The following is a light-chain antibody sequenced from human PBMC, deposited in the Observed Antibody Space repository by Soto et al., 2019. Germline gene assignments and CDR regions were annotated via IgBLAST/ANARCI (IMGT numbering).Light chain of an antibody. Sequence: QAVVTQPPSVSAAPGQTVTISCSGSSSNIGNNYVSWYQHLPGTAPKLLIYDNSKRPSGIPDRFSGSKSGTSATLGITGLQTGDEADYYCGTWDSSLSAVVFGGGTKLTVL. CDR3: GTWDSSLSAVV. CDR1: SSNIGNNY. J-gene: IGLJ2*01. V-gene: IGLV1-51*01. CDR2: DNS.